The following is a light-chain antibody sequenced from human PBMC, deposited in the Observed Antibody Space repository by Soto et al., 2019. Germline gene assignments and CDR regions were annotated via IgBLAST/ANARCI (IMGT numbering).Light chain of an antibody. Sequence: QSALTQPPSASGSPGQSVTISCTGTSSDVGGYNYVSWYQQHPGKAPKLMIYEVSKRPSGVPDRFSGSKSGNTASLTVSGLQAEDEADYYCSSYAGSNMVVLGGGTKLTVL. CDR3: SSYAGSNMVV. CDR2: EVS. V-gene: IGLV2-8*01. CDR1: SSDVGGYNY. J-gene: IGLJ2*01.